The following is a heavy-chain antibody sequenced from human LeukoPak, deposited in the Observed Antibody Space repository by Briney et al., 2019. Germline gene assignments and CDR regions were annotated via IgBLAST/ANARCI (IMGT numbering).Heavy chain of an antibody. CDR3: AAVAVSYYYGMDV. V-gene: IGHV1-58*01. CDR1: GLTFTSSA. Sequence: ASVKVSYKASGLTFTSSAVQWVRQARGQPREWIGWIVVGSGNTNYAQKFQERVTITRDMSTSTAYMELSSLRSEDTAVYYCAAVAVSYYYGMDVWGKGTTVTVSS. J-gene: IGHJ6*04. CDR2: IVVGSGNT.